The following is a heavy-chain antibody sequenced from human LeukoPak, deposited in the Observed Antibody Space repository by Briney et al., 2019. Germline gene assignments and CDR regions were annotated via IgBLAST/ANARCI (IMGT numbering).Heavy chain of an antibody. CDR3: ARDGGYTSLDY. D-gene: IGHD6-13*01. J-gene: IGHJ4*02. CDR2: ITSSGSTI. V-gene: IGHV3-48*04. CDR1: GFTFSSYT. Sequence: GGSLRLSCAVSGFTFSSYTMNWVRQAPGKGLEWVSYITSSGSTIYYADSVKGRFTISRDNAKNSLYLQMNSLRADDTAVYYCARDGGYTSLDYWGQGTLVTVSS.